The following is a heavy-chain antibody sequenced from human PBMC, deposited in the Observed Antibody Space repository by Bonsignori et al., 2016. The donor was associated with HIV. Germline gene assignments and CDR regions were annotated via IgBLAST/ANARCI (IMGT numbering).Heavy chain of an antibody. D-gene: IGHD6-13*01. CDR2: INHSGST. CDR3: ARGARRAATSLDY. CDR1: GGSFSGYY. J-gene: IGHJ4*02. V-gene: IGHV4-34*01. Sequence: SETLSLTCAVYGGSFSGYYWSWIRQPPGKGLEWIGEINHSGSTNYNPSLKSRVTISVDTSKNQFSLKLSSVTAADTAVYYCARGARRAATSLDYWGQGTLVTVSS.